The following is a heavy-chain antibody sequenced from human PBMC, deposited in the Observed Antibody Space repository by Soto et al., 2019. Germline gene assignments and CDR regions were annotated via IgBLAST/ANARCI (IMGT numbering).Heavy chain of an antibody. V-gene: IGHV3-73*02. CDR1: GFTFSGSA. CDR2: IRSKANSYAT. J-gene: IGHJ4*02. D-gene: IGHD3-10*01. Sequence: EVQLVESGGGLVQPGGSLKLSCEASGFTFSGSAMHWVRQASGKGLEWVGRIRSKANSYATAYAASVKGRFTISRDDSKNTAYLQMNSLKTEDTAVYYCTRLPDYYGSGSYPDYWGQGTLVTVSS. CDR3: TRLPDYYGSGSYPDY.